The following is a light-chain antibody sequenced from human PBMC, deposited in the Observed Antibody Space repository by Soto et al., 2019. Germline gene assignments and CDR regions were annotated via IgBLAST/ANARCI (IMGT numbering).Light chain of an antibody. V-gene: IGLV1-40*01. J-gene: IGLJ3*02. CDR2: YNS. CDR3: QSYDSRLSGWV. Sequence: QAVVTQPPSVSGAPGQRVTISCTGSSSNIGAGYNVHWYQQLPGTAPKLLIYYNSNRPSGVPDRFSGSKSGTSASLAITGLQAEDEADYYCQSYDSRLSGWVFGGGTKLTVL. CDR1: SSNIGAGYN.